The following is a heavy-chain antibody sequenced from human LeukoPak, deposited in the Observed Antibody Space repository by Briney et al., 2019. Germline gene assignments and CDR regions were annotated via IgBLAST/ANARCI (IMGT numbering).Heavy chain of an antibody. CDR3: ADCSGGSCYKNDYYYYGMDV. J-gene: IGHJ6*02. CDR2: ISGSGGST. CDR1: GFTFSSYA. Sequence: GASLRLSCAASGFTFSSYAMSWVRQAPGKGLEWVSAISGSGGSTYYADSVKGRFTISRDNFKNTLYLQMNSLRAEDTAVYYCADCSGGSCYKNDYYYYGMDVWGQGTTVTVSS. D-gene: IGHD2-15*01. V-gene: IGHV3-23*01.